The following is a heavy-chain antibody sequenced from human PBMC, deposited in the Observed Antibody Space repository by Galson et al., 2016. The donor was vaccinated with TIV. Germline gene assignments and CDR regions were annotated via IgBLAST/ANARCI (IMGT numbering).Heavy chain of an antibody. V-gene: IGHV4-61*01. D-gene: IGHD3-10*01. CDR1: NGSVSSGLFY. Sequence: LSLTCAVSNGSVSSGLFYWSWIRQPPGKGLEWIGYIFYSGRTNYNPSLKSRVTISVDTSMNEFSLDLSSVTAADTAVYYCARDFSPYYYGSGSYSGPYNYFASWGQGTLVTVSS. CDR3: ARDFSPYYYGSGSYSGPYNYFAS. CDR2: IFYSGRT. J-gene: IGHJ5*01.